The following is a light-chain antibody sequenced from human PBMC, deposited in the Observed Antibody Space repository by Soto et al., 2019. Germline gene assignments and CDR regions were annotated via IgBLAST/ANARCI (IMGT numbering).Light chain of an antibody. CDR3: QQYNNWPYT. CDR2: GAS. CDR1: QSVSSN. J-gene: IGKJ2*01. Sequence: EIVMTQSPATLSVSPGERATLSCRASQSVSSNLAWYQQKPGQAPRLLIYGASTRATGIPARFIGSGSGTEFTLTISSLQYEDFAVYYCQQYNNWPYTFGQGTKLEIK. V-gene: IGKV3-15*01.